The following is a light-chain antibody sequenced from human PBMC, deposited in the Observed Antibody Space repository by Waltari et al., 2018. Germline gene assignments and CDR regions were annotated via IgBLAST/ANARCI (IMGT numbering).Light chain of an antibody. CDR1: SSDVGGYNY. CDR3: SSYTTTSAII. CDR2: DVS. J-gene: IGLJ2*01. V-gene: IGLV2-14*03. Sequence: QSALTQPASVSGSPGQSIPISCTGPSSDVGGYNYVAWYQQYPGKAPKLLLFDVSRWPSGVSNRFSGSKSGNTASLTISGLQAEDEADYYCSSYTTTSAIIFGGGTTLTVL.